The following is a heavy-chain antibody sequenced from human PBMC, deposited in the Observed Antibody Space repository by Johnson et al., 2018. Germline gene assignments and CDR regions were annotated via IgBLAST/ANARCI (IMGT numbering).Heavy chain of an antibody. J-gene: IGHJ6*02. CDR3: ASDPGGYMDV. V-gene: IGHV3-33*01. Sequence: QVQLVESGGGVVQPGRSLRLSCAASGFTFSSYGMHWVRQAPGKGLEWVAVIWYDGSNKYYADSVKGRFTISRDNSKNRLYLQMNSLRAEDTAVYYCASDPGGYMDVWGQGTTVTVSS. CDR1: GFTFSSYG. CDR2: IWYDGSNK. D-gene: IGHD3-10*01.